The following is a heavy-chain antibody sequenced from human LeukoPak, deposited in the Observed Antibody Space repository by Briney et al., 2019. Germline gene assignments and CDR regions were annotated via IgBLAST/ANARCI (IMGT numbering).Heavy chain of an antibody. J-gene: IGHJ4*02. CDR2: ISGSCGST. Sequence: PGGSLRLSCAASGFTFSSYAMSWVRQAPGKGLEWVSAISGSCGSTYYADSVKGRFTISRDNSKNTLYLQMNSLRAEDTAVYYCAKVGYSYGYSTHWGQGTLVTVSS. CDR1: GFTFSSYA. CDR3: AKVGYSYGYSTH. D-gene: IGHD5-18*01. V-gene: IGHV3-23*01.